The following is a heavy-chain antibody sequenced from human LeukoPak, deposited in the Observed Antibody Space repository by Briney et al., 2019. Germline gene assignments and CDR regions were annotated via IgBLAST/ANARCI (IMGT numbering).Heavy chain of an antibody. D-gene: IGHD3-16*01. V-gene: IGHV4-59*02. CDR3: ARFGVDYDMGV. J-gene: IGHJ6*02. CDR2: IHYSGRA. Sequence: PSETLSLTRTVSGGSVSGYYWTWVRQPPGKGLEWIGQIHYSGRADYNPSLKSRITISVDTSKNQMSLKLTSVTAADTAIYYCARFGVDYDMGVWGQGTTVTVSS. CDR1: GGSVSGYY.